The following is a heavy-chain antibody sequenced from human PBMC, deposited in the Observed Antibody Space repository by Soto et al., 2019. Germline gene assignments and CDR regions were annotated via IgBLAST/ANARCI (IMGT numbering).Heavy chain of an antibody. V-gene: IGHV3-30-3*01. CDR3: ARVFQYYYDSRDDPLGPFDY. Sequence: GGSLRLSCAASGFTFSSYAMHWVRQAPGKGLEWVAVISYDGSNKYYADSVKGRFTISRDNSKNTLYLQMNSLRAEDTAVYYCARVFQYYYDSRDDPLGPFDYWGQGTLVTVSS. CDR2: ISYDGSNK. D-gene: IGHD3-22*01. J-gene: IGHJ4*02. CDR1: GFTFSSYA.